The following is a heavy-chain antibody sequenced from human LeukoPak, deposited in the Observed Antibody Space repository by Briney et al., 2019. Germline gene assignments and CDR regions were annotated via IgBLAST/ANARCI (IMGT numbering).Heavy chain of an antibody. CDR2: IYHSGST. D-gene: IGHD6-6*01. CDR3: AGDRYCSSLDY. CDR1: GYSISSGYY. J-gene: IGHJ4*02. V-gene: IGHV4-38-2*02. Sequence: KPSETLSLTCTVSGYSISSGYYWGCIRQPPGKGLEWIGSIYHSGSTYYNPSLKSRVTISVNTSKTQFSLKLSSLTAADTAVYYCAGDRYCSSLDYWAQGTLVTVSS.